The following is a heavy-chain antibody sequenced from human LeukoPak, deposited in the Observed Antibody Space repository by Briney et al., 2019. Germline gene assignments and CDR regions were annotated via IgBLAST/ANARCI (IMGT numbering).Heavy chain of an antibody. Sequence: ASVKVSCTASGYTFTSYGISWVRQAPGQGLEWMGWINPNSGGTNYAQKFQGRVTMTRDTSISTAYMELSRLRSDDTAVYYCARGQYSGSYSEFDYWGQGTLVTVSS. CDR1: GYTFTSYG. D-gene: IGHD1-26*01. CDR2: INPNSGGT. J-gene: IGHJ4*02. V-gene: IGHV1-2*02. CDR3: ARGQYSGSYSEFDY.